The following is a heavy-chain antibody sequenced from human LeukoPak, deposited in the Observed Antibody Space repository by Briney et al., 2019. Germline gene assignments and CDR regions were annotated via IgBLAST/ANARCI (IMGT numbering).Heavy chain of an antibody. V-gene: IGHV5-51*01. CDR3: ARHYYGSGSYHFDY. CDR2: IYPGDSDT. J-gene: IGHJ4*02. Sequence: GAPLQISSKGSGYSFTSYWIGWVRQIPGKGLEWLGIIYPGDSDTRYSPSFQGQVTISADKSISTAYLQWSSLKASDTAMYYCARHYYGSGSYHFDYWGQGTRVTVSS. D-gene: IGHD3-10*01. CDR1: GYSFTSYW.